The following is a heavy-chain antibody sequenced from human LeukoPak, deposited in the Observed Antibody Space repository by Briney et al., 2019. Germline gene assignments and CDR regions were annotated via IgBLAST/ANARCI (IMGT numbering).Heavy chain of an antibody. CDR3: ARESDSSSWYNPRYFDY. J-gene: IGHJ4*02. CDR2: IYGSGGST. CDR1: GFNFWGYA. V-gene: IGHV3-23*01. Sequence: AGGSPRLSCAAPGFNFWGYAMSRGRQAPREGVGGGSVIYGSGGSTYYADSVKGRFTISRDNSKNTLYLQMNSLRAEDTAVYYCARESDSSSWYNPRYFDYWGQGTLVTVSS. D-gene: IGHD6-13*01.